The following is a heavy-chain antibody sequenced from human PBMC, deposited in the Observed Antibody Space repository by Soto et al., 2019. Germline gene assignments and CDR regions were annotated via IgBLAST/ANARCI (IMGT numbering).Heavy chain of an antibody. CDR3: ACNYDYNWFDP. CDR1: GYTLTGNY. J-gene: IGHJ5*02. V-gene: IGHV1-2*02. Sequence: QVQLVQSGAEVKKPGASVKVSCKASGYTLTGNYITWVGQAPDQGLEWMGWINPNSGGTNYAQKFQGRVTMTRDTSISTAYMELSRLRSDDTAVYYCACNYDYNWFDPWGQGTLVTVSS. D-gene: IGHD3-3*01. CDR2: INPNSGGT.